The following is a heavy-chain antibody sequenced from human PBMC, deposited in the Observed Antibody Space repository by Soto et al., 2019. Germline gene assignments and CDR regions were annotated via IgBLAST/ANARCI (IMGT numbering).Heavy chain of an antibody. CDR3: ARDYDSSGYPRWYFDL. Sequence: QVQLVESGGGVFQPGRSLRLSCAASGFTFSSYGMHWVRQAPGKGLEWVAVIWYDGSTKYYADSVKGRFTISRDNSKNTLYLQMNSMRAEDTAVYYCARDYDSSGYPRWYFDLWGRGTLVTVSS. V-gene: IGHV3-33*01. J-gene: IGHJ2*01. CDR1: GFTFSSYG. CDR2: IWYDGSTK. D-gene: IGHD3-22*01.